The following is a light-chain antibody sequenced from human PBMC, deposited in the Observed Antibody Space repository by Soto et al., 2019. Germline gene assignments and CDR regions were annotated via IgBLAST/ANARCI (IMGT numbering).Light chain of an antibody. CDR2: GAS. V-gene: IGKV1-5*01. J-gene: IGKJ2*01. Sequence: EIQMTQSPSTLSASVGDRVTITCRASQSISSWLAWYQQKPGKAPKLLIYGASSLERGVPSRFSGSGSGTEFTLTISSLQPDDFATYYCQQYNSYPNTFGQGTKLEIK. CDR1: QSISSW. CDR3: QQYNSYPNT.